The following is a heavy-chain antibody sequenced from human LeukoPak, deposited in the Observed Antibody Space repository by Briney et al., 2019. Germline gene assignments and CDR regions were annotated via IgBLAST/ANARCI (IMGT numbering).Heavy chain of an antibody. V-gene: IGHV1-18*01. D-gene: IGHD6-19*01. CDR1: GYTFTSYG. CDR2: ISAYNGNT. Sequence: ASVKVSCKASGYTFTSYGISWVRQAPGQGLEWMGWISAYNGNTNYAQKLQGRVTMTTDTSTSTAYMELRSLRSDDTAVYYCARDLRRKTWLVQGAGYWGQGTLVTVSS. J-gene: IGHJ4*02. CDR3: ARDLRRKTWLVQGAGY.